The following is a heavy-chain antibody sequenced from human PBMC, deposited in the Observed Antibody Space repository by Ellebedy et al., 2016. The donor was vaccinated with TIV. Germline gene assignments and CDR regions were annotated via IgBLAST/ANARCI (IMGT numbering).Heavy chain of an antibody. D-gene: IGHD3-22*01. CDR1: GYTFTSYG. J-gene: IGHJ4*02. CDR2: ISAYNGNT. Sequence: ASVKVSXXASGYTFTSYGISWVRQAPGQGLEWMGWISAYNGNTNYAQKLQGRVTMTTDTSTSTAYMELRSLRSEDTAVYYCARVGDYYDSSGEVDYWGQGTLVTVSS. V-gene: IGHV1-18*01. CDR3: ARVGDYYDSSGEVDY.